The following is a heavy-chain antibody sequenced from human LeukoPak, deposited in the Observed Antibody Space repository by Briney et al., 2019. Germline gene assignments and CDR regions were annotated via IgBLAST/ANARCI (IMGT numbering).Heavy chain of an antibody. Sequence: GAPVKVSCKASGYTFTSYGISWVRQAPGQGLEWMGWISAYNGNTNYAQKLQGRVTMTTDTSTSTAYMELRSLRSDDTAVYYCARDDHYYGSGSYQYYFDYWGQGTLVTVSS. V-gene: IGHV1-18*01. J-gene: IGHJ4*02. CDR3: ARDDHYYGSGSYQYYFDY. D-gene: IGHD3-10*01. CDR2: ISAYNGNT. CDR1: GYTFTSYG.